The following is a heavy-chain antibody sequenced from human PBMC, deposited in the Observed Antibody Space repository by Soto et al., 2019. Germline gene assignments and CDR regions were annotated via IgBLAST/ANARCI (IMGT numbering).Heavy chain of an antibody. CDR3: ARRYYDSSFYYGMDV. D-gene: IGHD3-22*01. CDR2: IDPSDSYT. J-gene: IGHJ6*02. Sequence: GESLKISCKGSGYSFTSYWINWVRQMPGKGLEWMGRIDPSDSYTNYSPSFQGHVTISADKSISTAYLQWSSLKASDTAMYYCARRYYDSSFYYGMDVWGQGTTVTVSS. V-gene: IGHV5-10-1*01. CDR1: GYSFTSYW.